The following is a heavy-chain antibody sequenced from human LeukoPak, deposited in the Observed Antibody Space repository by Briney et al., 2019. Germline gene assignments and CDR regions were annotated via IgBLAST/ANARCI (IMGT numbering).Heavy chain of an antibody. Sequence: GGSLRLSCLASGFTFSNYWMNWVRQAPGKGLEWVANIKQDGSEKYYVDSVKGRFTISRDNAKNSLYLQMNSLRAEDTAVYYCARELTVLRYFDWLYYFDYWGQGTLVTVSS. V-gene: IGHV3-7*01. J-gene: IGHJ4*02. CDR1: GFTFSNYW. CDR3: ARELTVLRYFDWLYYFDY. D-gene: IGHD3-9*01. CDR2: IKQDGSEK.